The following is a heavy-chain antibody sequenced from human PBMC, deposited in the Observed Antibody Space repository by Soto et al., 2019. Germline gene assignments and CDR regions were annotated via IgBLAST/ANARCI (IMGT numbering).Heavy chain of an antibody. V-gene: IGHV3-66*01. CDR2: IYSGGGT. CDR3: ARGIAPVGTGDPLDH. J-gene: IGHJ4*02. Sequence: GGSLRLSCAASGFTVGSTYMNWVRQAPGKGLEWVSVIYSGGGTYYADSVKGRFTISRDNSKSTLYLQMSSLRAEDTAVYYCARGIAPVGTGDPLDHWGQGTLVTVSS. CDR1: GFTVGSTY. D-gene: IGHD6-13*01.